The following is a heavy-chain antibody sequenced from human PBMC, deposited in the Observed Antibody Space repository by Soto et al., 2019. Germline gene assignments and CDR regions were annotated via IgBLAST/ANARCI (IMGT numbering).Heavy chain of an antibody. CDR2: INHSGST. J-gene: IGHJ6*02. V-gene: IGHV4-34*01. Sequence: ESRSPTGAVYVGSFSGYYWRWIREPPGKGLEWIGEINHSGSTNYNPSLKSRVTISVDTSKNQFSLKLSSVTAADTAVYYCARGTYQLLFYYYYGMDVWGQGTTVTVSS. CDR3: ARGTYQLLFYYYYGMDV. D-gene: IGHD2-2*01. CDR1: VGSFSGYY.